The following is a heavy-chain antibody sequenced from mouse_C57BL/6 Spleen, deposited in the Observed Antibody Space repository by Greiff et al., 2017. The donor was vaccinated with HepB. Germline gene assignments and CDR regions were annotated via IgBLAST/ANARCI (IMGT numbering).Heavy chain of an antibody. D-gene: IGHD2-5*01. J-gene: IGHJ4*01. CDR3: ATSYYSNYGGAMDY. V-gene: IGHV1-26*01. CDR2: INPNNGGT. Sequence: EVQLQQSGPELVKPGASVKISCKASGYTFTDYYMNWVKQSHGKSLEWIGDINPNNGGTSYNQKFKGKATLTVDKSSSTAYMELRILTSEDSAVYYCATSYYSNYGGAMDYWGQGTSVTVSS. CDR1: GYTFTDYY.